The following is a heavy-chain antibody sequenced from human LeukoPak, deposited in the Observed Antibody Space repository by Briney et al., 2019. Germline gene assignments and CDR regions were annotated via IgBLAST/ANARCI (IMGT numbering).Heavy chain of an antibody. D-gene: IGHD3-22*01. J-gene: IGHJ6*03. CDR3: ARVNPAYYYDSSGYSLTHPPYYYHYYMDV. CDR2: IIPIFGTA. CDR1: GGTFSSYA. Sequence: SVKVSCKASGGTFSSYAISWVRQAPGQGLEWMGGIIPIFGTANYAQKFQGRVTITADESTSTAYMELSSLRSEDTAVYYCARVNPAYYYDSSGYSLTHPPYYYHYYMDVWGKGTTVTISS. V-gene: IGHV1-69*13.